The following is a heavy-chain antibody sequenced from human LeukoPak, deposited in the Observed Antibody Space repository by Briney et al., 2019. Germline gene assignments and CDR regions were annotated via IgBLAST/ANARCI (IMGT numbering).Heavy chain of an antibody. CDR3: ARGLTIAAASSFDY. J-gene: IGHJ4*02. CDR1: GFTFSSYA. CDR2: ISYDGSNK. Sequence: GGSLRLSCAASGFTFSSYAMHWVRQAPGKGLEWVAVISYDGSNKYYADSVKGRFTISRDNSKNTLYLQMNSLRAEDTAVYYCARGLTIAAASSFDYWGQGTLVTVSS. V-gene: IGHV3-30-3*01. D-gene: IGHD6-13*01.